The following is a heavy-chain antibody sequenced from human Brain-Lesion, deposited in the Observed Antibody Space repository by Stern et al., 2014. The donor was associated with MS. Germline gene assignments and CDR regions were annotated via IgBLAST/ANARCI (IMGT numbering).Heavy chain of an antibody. CDR3: ARVTEFLRFFYPDY. CDR1: GGSVSSGSRY. CDR2: ISYSGNT. D-gene: IGHD3-3*01. Sequence: MQLVESGPGLVKPSQTLSLTCTVSGGSVSSGSRYWSWIRQHPGKGLEWIGYISYSGNTYYSPFLQSRLTISMDTSKNQFSLKLRSVTAADTAIYYCARVTEFLRFFYPDYWGQGTLVTVSS. J-gene: IGHJ4*02. V-gene: IGHV4-31*03.